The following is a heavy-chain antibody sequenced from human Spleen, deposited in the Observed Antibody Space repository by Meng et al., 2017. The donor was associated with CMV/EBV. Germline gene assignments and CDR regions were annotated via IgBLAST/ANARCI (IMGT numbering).Heavy chain of an antibody. D-gene: IGHD2-2*01. Sequence: GGSLRLSCAASGFTFSSYWMSWVRQAPGKGLEWVANIKQDGSEKYYVDSLEGRFTISRDNAKNTLYLHMNSLRVEDTAVYYCARTKFQLLSSWGQGTLVTVSS. J-gene: IGHJ4*02. V-gene: IGHV3-7*01. CDR3: ARTKFQLLSS. CDR2: IKQDGSEK. CDR1: GFTFSSYW.